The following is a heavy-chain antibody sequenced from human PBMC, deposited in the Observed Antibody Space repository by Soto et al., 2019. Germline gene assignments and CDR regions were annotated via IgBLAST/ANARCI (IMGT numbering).Heavy chain of an antibody. Sequence: QVQLQESGPGLVKPSGTLSLTCAVSSGSISSSNWWSWVRQPPGKGLEWIGEIYHSGSTNYNPSLKSRVTRSVDKAQNQFSLKLSSVTAADTAVYYCARDRRSAQQVAATNYYYYYMDVWGKGTTVTVSS. CDR2: IYHSGST. V-gene: IGHV4-4*02. D-gene: IGHD2-15*01. J-gene: IGHJ6*03. CDR1: SGSISSSNW. CDR3: ARDRRSAQQVAATNYYYYYMDV.